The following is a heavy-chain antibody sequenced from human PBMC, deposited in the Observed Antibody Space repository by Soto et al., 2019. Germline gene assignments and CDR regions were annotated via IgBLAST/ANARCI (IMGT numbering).Heavy chain of an antibody. J-gene: IGHJ3*02. Sequence: QVQLVESGGGVVQPGRSLRLSCAASGFTFSSYGMHWVRQAPGKGLEWVAVIWYDGSNKYYADSVKGRFTISRDNSKNTLYLQMNSLRAEDTAVYYCARDDARDYSDPNDAFDIWGQGTMVTVSS. D-gene: IGHD4-17*01. CDR2: IWYDGSNK. V-gene: IGHV3-33*01. CDR1: GFTFSSYG. CDR3: ARDDARDYSDPNDAFDI.